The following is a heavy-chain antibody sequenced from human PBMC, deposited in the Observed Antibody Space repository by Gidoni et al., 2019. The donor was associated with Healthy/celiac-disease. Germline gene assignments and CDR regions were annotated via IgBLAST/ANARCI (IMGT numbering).Heavy chain of an antibody. CDR2: IRSKANSYAT. V-gene: IGHV3-73*02. D-gene: IGHD3-22*01. Sequence: EVQLVESGGGLVQPGGSLKLSCAASGFTFSGSAMHWVRQASGKGLEWVGRIRSKANSYATAYAASVKGRFTISRDDSKNTAYLQMNSLKTEDTAVYYCTRKYYYDSSGYMDVWGQGTTVTVSS. J-gene: IGHJ6*02. CDR3: TRKYYYDSSGYMDV. CDR1: GFTFSGSA.